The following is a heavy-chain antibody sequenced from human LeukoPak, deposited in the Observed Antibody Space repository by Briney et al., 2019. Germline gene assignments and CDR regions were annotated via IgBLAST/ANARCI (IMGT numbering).Heavy chain of an antibody. CDR1: GFTFSSYS. J-gene: IGHJ2*01. CDR3: ARETYCGGDCYSGWYFDL. D-gene: IGHD2-21*02. CDR2: ISSSSSYI. V-gene: IGHV3-21*01. Sequence: PGGSLRLSCAASGFTFSSYSMNWVRQAPGKGLEWVSSISSSSSYIYYADSVKGRFTISRDNAKNSLYLQMNSLRAEDTAVYYCARETYCGGDCYSGWYFDLWGRGTLVTVSS.